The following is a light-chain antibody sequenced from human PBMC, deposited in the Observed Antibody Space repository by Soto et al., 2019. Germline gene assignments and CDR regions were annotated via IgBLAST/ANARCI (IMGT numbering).Light chain of an antibody. J-gene: IGKJ1*01. CDR2: GAS. CDR3: QPYNNWPPWT. Sequence: EIVLTQSTATLSVSPGERATLSCRASQSVNSNLAWYQQTPDQAPRLLISGASTRASGIPARFSGSGSGTEFTLTISSLQSEDVAVYYCQPYNNWPPWTFGQGTKVEIK. V-gene: IGKV3-15*01. CDR1: QSVNSN.